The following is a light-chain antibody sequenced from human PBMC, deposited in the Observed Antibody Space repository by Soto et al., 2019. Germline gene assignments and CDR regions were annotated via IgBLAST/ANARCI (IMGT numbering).Light chain of an antibody. CDR3: QQYNTSAPLT. CDR1: QRLSSN. CDR2: GAS. J-gene: IGKJ5*01. Sequence: EIVMTQSPATLSVSPGDRATLSCRASQRLSSNLAWYQQKPGQATRLLIYGASTSATGIPAMFSASGFGTEITLTISSLQSEDSAVYYCQQYNTSAPLTFGKGTRLEIK. V-gene: IGKV3-15*01.